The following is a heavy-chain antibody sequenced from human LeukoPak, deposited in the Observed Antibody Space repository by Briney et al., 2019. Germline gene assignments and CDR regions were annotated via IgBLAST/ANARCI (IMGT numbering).Heavy chain of an antibody. CDR3: AKVSSSSDFDY. J-gene: IGHJ4*02. CDR2: ISAGDGKT. Sequence: ASVKVSCKASGYTFTMYTLHWVRQAPGQGPEWMGWISAGDGKTKYSQKFQGRLTITWDTSASTTYLELSGLTSEDTAVYYCAKVSSSSDFDYWGQGTLVTVSS. D-gene: IGHD6-6*01. V-gene: IGHV1-3*01. CDR1: GYTFTMYT.